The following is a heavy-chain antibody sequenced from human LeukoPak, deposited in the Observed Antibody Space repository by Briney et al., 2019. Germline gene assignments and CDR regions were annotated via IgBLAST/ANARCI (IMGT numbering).Heavy chain of an antibody. CDR3: AELGITMIGGV. CDR2: ISSSGSTI. CDR1: GFTFSSYE. J-gene: IGHJ6*04. V-gene: IGHV3-48*03. D-gene: IGHD3-10*02. Sequence: GGSLRLSCAASGFTFSSYEMNWVRQAPGKGLEWVSYISSSGSTIYYADSVKGRSTISRNNAKTSLYLQMNSLRAEATAVYYCAELGITMIGGVWGKGTTVTISS.